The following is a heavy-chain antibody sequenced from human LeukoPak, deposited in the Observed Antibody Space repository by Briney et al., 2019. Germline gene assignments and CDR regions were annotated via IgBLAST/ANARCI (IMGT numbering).Heavy chain of an antibody. CDR1: GYTFTSYG. V-gene: IGHV1-18*01. D-gene: IGHD3-10*01. CDR2: ISAYNGNT. J-gene: IGHJ6*03. Sequence: ASVKVSCKASGYTFTSYGISWVRQAPGQGLEWMGWISAYNGNTNYAQKLQGRVTMTTDTSTSTAYMELSSLRSEDTAVYYCARVRITMVRGVHYYYYMDVWGKGTTVTISS. CDR3: ARVRITMVRGVHYYYYMDV.